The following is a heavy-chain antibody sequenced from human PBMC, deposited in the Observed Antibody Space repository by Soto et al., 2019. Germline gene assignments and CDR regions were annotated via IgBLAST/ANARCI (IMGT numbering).Heavy chain of an antibody. D-gene: IGHD6-6*01. V-gene: IGHV1-18*01. Sequence: ASVKVSCKASGYTFTSYGISWVRQAPGQGLEWMGWISAYNGNTNYAQKLQGRVTMTTDTSTSTAYMELRSLRSDDTAVYYCARISPLSRLVARGPFEYWGQGTRVMVSS. CDR1: GYTFTSYG. J-gene: IGHJ4*02. CDR2: ISAYNGNT. CDR3: ARISPLSRLVARGPFEY.